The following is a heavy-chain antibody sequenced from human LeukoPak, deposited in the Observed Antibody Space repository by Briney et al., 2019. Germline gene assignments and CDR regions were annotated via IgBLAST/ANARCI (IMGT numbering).Heavy chain of an antibody. D-gene: IGHD3-9*01. Sequence: SQTLSLTCAISGDSVSSNSAAWNWIRQSPSRGLEWLGRTYYRSKWYNDYAVSVKSRITINPDTSKNQFSLKLSSVTAADTAVYYCARAGYYDILTGPYYYMDVWGKGTTVTISS. V-gene: IGHV6-1*01. CDR2: TYYRSKWYN. J-gene: IGHJ6*03. CDR3: ARAGYYDILTGPYYYMDV. CDR1: GDSVSSNSAA.